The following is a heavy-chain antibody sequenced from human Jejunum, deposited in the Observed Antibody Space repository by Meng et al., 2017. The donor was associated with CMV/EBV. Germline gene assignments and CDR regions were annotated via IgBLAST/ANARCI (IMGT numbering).Heavy chain of an antibody. CDR3: AKDGGSYLDYYFDY. D-gene: IGHD1-26*01. J-gene: IGHJ4*02. CDR1: GVTFTAHN. V-gene: IGHV1-2*02. CDR2: INPNSGDT. Sequence: GVTFTAHNIYWVRQAPGQGLEWMGWINPNSGDTNYAQRFQGRVTVTRDTSISTVYMEVSRLTSDDTAVYYCAKDGGSYLDYYFDYWGQGTLVTVSS.